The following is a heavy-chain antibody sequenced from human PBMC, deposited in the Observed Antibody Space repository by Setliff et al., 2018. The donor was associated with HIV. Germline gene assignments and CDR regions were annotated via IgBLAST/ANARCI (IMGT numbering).Heavy chain of an antibody. V-gene: IGHV3-49*03. CDR3: TRDRRGSSSWSGYNGGFDY. Sequence: HPGGSLRLSCTASGFTFGDYAMSWFRQAPGKGLEWISFIRSKTYGGTTEYAASVKGRFTISRDDSKSIAYLQMNSLKTEDTAVYYCTRDRRGSSSWSGYNGGFDYWGQGTLVTVSS. D-gene: IGHD3-3*01. J-gene: IGHJ4*02. CDR2: IRSKTYGGTT. CDR1: GFTFGDYA.